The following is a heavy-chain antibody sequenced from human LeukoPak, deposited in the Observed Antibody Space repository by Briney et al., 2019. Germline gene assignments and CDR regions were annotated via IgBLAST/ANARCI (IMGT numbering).Heavy chain of an antibody. CDR3: ARVIYGSGTYYKGWFDP. J-gene: IGHJ5*02. Sequence: GGSLRLSCAASGFTFSSYAMSWVRQAPGEGLEWVSAISGSGGSTYYADSVKGRFTISRDNSKNTLYLQMNGLRAEDTAVYYCARVIYGSGTYYKGWFDPWGQGTLVTVSS. CDR1: GFTFSSYA. D-gene: IGHD3-10*01. V-gene: IGHV3-23*01. CDR2: ISGSGGST.